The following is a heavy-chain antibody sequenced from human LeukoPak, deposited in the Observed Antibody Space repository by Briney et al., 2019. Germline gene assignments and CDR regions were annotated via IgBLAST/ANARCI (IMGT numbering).Heavy chain of an antibody. D-gene: IGHD2-2*01. CDR3: ASDAVGGSSTTPDYYYGMDV. CDR1: GGTFSSYA. J-gene: IGHJ6*04. CDR2: IIPIFGTA. Sequence: ASVKVSCKASGGTFSSYAISWVRQAPGQGLEWMGGIIPIFGTANYAQKFQGRVTITADESTSTAYMELSSLRSEDTAVYYCASDAVGGSSTTPDYYYGMDVWGKGTTVTASS. V-gene: IGHV1-69*13.